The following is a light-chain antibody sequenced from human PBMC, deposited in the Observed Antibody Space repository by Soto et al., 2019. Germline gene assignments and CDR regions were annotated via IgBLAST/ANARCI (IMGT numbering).Light chain of an antibody. CDR1: HRISGW. CDR2: GAS. J-gene: IGKJ1*01. V-gene: IGKV1-5*01. CDR3: QHFNSYPCT. Sequence: DIQMTQSPSTLSASVGDRVAITCRASHRISGWLAWYQQKAGKAPTLLIYGASSLQTGVPSRFSGSGSGTEVTLNISSLQPDDVATYYCQHFNSYPCTFCQGTKVDIK.